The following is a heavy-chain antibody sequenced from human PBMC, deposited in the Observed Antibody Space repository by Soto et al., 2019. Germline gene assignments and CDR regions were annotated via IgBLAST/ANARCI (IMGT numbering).Heavy chain of an antibody. J-gene: IGHJ4*02. CDR2: IDSSSGTI. CDR3: AREMGAPPARGLDY. D-gene: IGHD2-8*01. CDR1: GFTFSTYN. Sequence: GGSLRLSCAASGFTFSTYNMNWVRQAPGKGLEWISYIDSSSGTIYYADSVKGRFTMSRDSAKNSLYLQMNSLRAEDTAVYYCAREMGAPPARGLDYWGQGTLVTVSS. V-gene: IGHV3-48*01.